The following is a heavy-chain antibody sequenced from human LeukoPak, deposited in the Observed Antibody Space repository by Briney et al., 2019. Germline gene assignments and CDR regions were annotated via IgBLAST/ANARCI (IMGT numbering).Heavy chain of an antibody. CDR2: ISSTSSTI. V-gene: IGHV3-48*04. Sequence: GGSLRLSCAASGFTFSSYNMNWVRQAPGKGLEWVSYISSTSSTIYYADSVKGRFTISRDNAKNSLYLQMNSLRAEDTAVYYCASSDFWSDYQYYYYYYMDVWGKGTTVTVSS. CDR3: ASSDFWSDYQYYYYYYMDV. J-gene: IGHJ6*03. CDR1: GFTFSSYN. D-gene: IGHD3-3*01.